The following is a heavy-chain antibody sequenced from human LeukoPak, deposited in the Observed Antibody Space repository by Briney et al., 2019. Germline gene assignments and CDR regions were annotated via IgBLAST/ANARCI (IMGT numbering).Heavy chain of an antibody. CDR2: IIPIFGTA. CDR3: ARDRPSLTGFDY. CDR1: GGTFSTYA. Sequence: ASVNVSCKASGGTFSTYAISWVRQAPGQGLEWMGGIIPIFGTANYAQKFQGRVTITADESTSTAYMELSSLRSEDTAVYYCARDRPSLTGFDYWGQGTLVTVSS. D-gene: IGHD3-9*01. V-gene: IGHV1-69*13. J-gene: IGHJ4*02.